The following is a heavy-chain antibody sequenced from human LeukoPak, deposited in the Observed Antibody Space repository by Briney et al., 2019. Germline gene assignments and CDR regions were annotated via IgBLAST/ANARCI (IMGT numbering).Heavy chain of an antibody. CDR2: ISGSNSYI. Sequence: PGGSLRLSCAASGFTFNSYSMNWVRQAPGKGLEWVSSISGSNSYIYYADSMKGRFTISRDNAKNTLYLQMNSLRAEDTAVYYCARDSPIDYWGQGTLVTVSS. J-gene: IGHJ4*02. CDR1: GFTFNSYS. V-gene: IGHV3-21*06. CDR3: ARDSPIDY.